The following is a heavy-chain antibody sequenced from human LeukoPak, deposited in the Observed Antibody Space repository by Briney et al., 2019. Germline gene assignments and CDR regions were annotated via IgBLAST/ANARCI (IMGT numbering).Heavy chain of an antibody. D-gene: IGHD6-13*01. CDR3: ARTKYSSSWFDP. J-gene: IGHJ5*02. CDR1: GYSISSGYY. V-gene: IGHV4-38-2*02. Sequence: SETLSLTCTVSGYSISSGYYWGWIRQPPGKGLEWIGSIYHSGSTYYNPSLKSRVTISVDTSKNQFSLKLSSVTAADTAVYYCARTKYSSSWFDPWGQGTLVTVSS. CDR2: IYHSGST.